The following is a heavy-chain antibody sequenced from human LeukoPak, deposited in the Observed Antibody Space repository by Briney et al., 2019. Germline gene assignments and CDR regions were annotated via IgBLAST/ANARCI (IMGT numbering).Heavy chain of an antibody. D-gene: IGHD3-3*01. CDR2: INHSGST. CDR3: ARGLRTFGVVMPLGP. Sequence: SETLSLTCAVYGGSFSGYYWSWIRQPPGKGLEWIGEINHSGSTNYNPSLKSRVTISVDTSKNQFSLKLSSVTAADTAVYYCARGLRTFGVVMPLGPWGQGTLVTVSS. CDR1: GGSFSGYY. V-gene: IGHV4-34*01. J-gene: IGHJ5*02.